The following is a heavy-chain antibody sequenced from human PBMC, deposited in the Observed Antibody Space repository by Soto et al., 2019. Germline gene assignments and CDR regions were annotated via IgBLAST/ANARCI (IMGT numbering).Heavy chain of an antibody. D-gene: IGHD6-19*01. Sequence: PSETLSLTCTVSGGSISSYYWSWIRQPPGKGLEWIAYIYYSGSTNYNPSLKSRVTISVDTSKNQFSLKLNPVTAADTAVYYCASTQAAGSSGWYGGFDNWGQGTQVTVSS. CDR2: IYYSGST. V-gene: IGHV4-59*08. CDR3: ASTQAAGSSGWYGGFDN. CDR1: GGSISSYY. J-gene: IGHJ4*02.